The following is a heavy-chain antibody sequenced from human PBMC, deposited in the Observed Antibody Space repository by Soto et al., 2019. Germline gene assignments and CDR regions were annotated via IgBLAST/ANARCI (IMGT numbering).Heavy chain of an antibody. CDR1: GFTFSSYA. CDR3: AKENLRYFVDMLYSYNWFDP. V-gene: IGHV3-23*01. CDR2: ISGSGGST. Sequence: GGSLRLSCAASGFTFSSYAMSWVRQAPGKGLEWVSAISGSGGSTYYADSVKGRFTISRDNSKNTLYLQMNSLRAEDTAVYYCAKENLRYFVDMLYSYNWFDPWGQGTLVTVSS. J-gene: IGHJ5*02. D-gene: IGHD3-9*01.